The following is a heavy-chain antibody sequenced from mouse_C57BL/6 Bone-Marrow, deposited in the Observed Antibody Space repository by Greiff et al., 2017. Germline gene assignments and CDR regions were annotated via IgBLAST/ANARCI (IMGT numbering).Heavy chain of an antibody. V-gene: IGHV1-80*01. CDR1: GYAFSSYW. Sequence: QVQLKQSGAELVKPGASVKLSCKASGYAFSSYWMNWVKQRPGQGLEWIGQIFSGGGDTNYNGKFMGKAILTADNTSSTAYMQLRSLTSEDSAVYFCARGADWGQGTLVTVSA. CDR3: ARGAD. J-gene: IGHJ3*01. CDR2: IFSGGGDT.